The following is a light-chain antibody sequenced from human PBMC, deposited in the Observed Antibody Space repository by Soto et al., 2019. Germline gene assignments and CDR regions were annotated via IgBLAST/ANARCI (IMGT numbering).Light chain of an antibody. CDR2: AAS. V-gene: IGKV3-20*01. CDR1: QTMTRAY. CDR3: HQYHSPPQT. J-gene: IGKJ2*01. Sequence: EIVLMQSPGTLSLSPGERATLSCRASQTMTRAYVAWYQQKPGQAPRLLIYAASYRATGISDKFSGSGSGTDFSLTISRLEPEASEVYYCHQYHSPPQTFGQGTKVDIK.